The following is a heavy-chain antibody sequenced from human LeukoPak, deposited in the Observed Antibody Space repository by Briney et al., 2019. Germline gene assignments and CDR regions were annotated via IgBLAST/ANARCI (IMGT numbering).Heavy chain of an antibody. V-gene: IGHV4-31*03. CDR2: IYYSGST. J-gene: IGHJ4*02. CDR1: GGSISSGGYY. D-gene: IGHD7-27*01. CDR3: ARVKAWGSYYFDY. Sequence: PSQTLSLTCTVSGGSISSGGYYWSWIRQHPGKGLEWIGYIYYSGSTNYNPSLKSRVTISVDTSKNQFSLKLSSVTAADTAVYYCARVKAWGSYYFDYWGQGTLVTVSS.